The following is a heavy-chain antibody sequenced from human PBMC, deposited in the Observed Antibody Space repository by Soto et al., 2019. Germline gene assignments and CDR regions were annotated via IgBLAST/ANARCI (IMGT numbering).Heavy chain of an antibody. CDR1: GASVSSHH. J-gene: IGHJ4*02. CDR2: DHSDRA. CDR3: AAYRSGEGGRGY. Sequence: QVQLQESGPGVVKPSETLSLTCTVSGASVSSHHWTWIRQPPGKGLEWIGDHSDRASYSPPLKSRVTISADTSKNQFSLTLSSVTAADTAVYYCAAYRSGEGGRGYWGQGTLVTVSS. D-gene: IGHD6-19*01. V-gene: IGHV4-59*08.